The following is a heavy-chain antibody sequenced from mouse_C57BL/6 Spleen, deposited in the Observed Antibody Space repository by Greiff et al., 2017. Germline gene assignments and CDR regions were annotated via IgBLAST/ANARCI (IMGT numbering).Heavy chain of an antibody. CDR2: IYPGSGNT. D-gene: IGHD1-1*01. CDR3: ARERALQYYFDY. Sequence: VQVVESGAELVRPGASVKLSCKATGYTFTDYYINWVKQRPGQGLEWIARIYPGSGNTYYNEKFKGKATLTAEKSSSTAYMQLSSLTSEDSAVYFCARERALQYYFDYWGQGTTLTVSS. V-gene: IGHV1-76*01. J-gene: IGHJ2*01. CDR1: GYTFTDYY.